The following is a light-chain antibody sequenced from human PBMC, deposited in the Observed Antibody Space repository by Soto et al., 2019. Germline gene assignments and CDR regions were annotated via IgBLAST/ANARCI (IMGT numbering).Light chain of an antibody. CDR2: DSS. V-gene: IGKV3-11*01. CDR3: KQRADWPIT. Sequence: EIVLRQSPGTLSLSPGDRSPLSGWASQSVSGYLAWYQQKPGQAHRLLIYDSSNRATGIPARFSGSGSGTDFTLTISSLEPEEFALYYCKQRADWPITFGPGTKVGIK. J-gene: IGKJ3*01. CDR1: QSVSGY.